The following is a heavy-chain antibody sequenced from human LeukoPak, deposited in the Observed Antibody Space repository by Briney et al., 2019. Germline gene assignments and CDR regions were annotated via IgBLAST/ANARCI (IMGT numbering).Heavy chain of an antibody. Sequence: GRSLRLSCAASGFTFTIHAVHWARQAPGKGLEWVAVTDGTNKFYSDSVRGRFTISGDTSKNTIYLQMNSLRPEDTAMYYCAKDLIAGPPDYFDYWGQGTLVSVSS. D-gene: IGHD2-21*01. J-gene: IGHJ4*02. V-gene: IGHV3-30-3*01. CDR1: GFTFTIHA. CDR2: TDGTNK. CDR3: AKDLIAGPPDYFDY.